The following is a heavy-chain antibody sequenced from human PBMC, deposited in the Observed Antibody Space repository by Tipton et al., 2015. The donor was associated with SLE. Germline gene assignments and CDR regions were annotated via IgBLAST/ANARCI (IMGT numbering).Heavy chain of an antibody. CDR3: ARGGTVTGASDI. V-gene: IGHV4-61*05. Sequence: TLSLTCTVSGGSISSSSYYWGWIRQPPGKGLEWIGYIYYSGSTNYNPSLKSRVTISVDTSKNQFSLKLSSVTAADTAVYYCARGGTVTGASDIWGQGTMVTVSS. CDR1: GGSISSSSYY. J-gene: IGHJ3*02. CDR2: IYYSGST. D-gene: IGHD4-17*01.